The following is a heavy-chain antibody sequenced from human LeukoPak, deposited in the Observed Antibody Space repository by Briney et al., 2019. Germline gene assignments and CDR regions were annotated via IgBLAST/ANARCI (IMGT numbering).Heavy chain of an antibody. V-gene: IGHV3-9*01. J-gene: IGHJ4*02. CDR3: AKAKAVAGITTDY. CDR2: ISWNSGSI. Sequence: GGSLRLSCAASGFTFDDYAMHWVRQAPGKGLQWVSGISWNSGSIGYADSVKGRFTISRDNAKNSLYLQMNSLRAEDTALYYCAKAKAVAGITTDYWGQGTLVTVSS. CDR1: GFTFDDYA. D-gene: IGHD6-19*01.